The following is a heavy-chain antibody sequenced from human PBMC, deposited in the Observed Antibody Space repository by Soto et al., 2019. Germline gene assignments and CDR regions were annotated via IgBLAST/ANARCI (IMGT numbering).Heavy chain of an antibody. J-gene: IGHJ5*01. Sequence: QVQLLESGPGLVKLSQTLSLTCSVSGDSISNLDYFWAWIRQPPGQALEYIGYIYKSATTYYNPSFDSRVAIAVDTSNSQFSLNVTSVTAADTAVYFFAIGRYCLTGRCFPNWFDSWGQGALVTVSS. CDR2: IYKSATT. CDR1: GDSISNLDYF. CDR3: AIGRYCLTGRCFPNWFDS. V-gene: IGHV4-30-4*01. D-gene: IGHD7-27*01.